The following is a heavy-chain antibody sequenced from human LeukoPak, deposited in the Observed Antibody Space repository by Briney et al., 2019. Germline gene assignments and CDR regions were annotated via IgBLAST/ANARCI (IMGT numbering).Heavy chain of an antibody. CDR2: IYHSGST. V-gene: IGHV4-30-2*01. Sequence: PSETLSLTCTVSGGSISSGGYYWSWIRQPPGKGLEWIGYIYHSGSTYYNPSLKSRVTISVDTSKNQFSLKLSSVTAADTAVYYCARGSGTTGWFDPWGQGTLVTVSS. D-gene: IGHD1-7*01. CDR1: GGSISSGGYY. J-gene: IGHJ5*02. CDR3: ARGSGTTGWFDP.